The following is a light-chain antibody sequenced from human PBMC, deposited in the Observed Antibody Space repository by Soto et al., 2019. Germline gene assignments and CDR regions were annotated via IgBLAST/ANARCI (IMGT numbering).Light chain of an antibody. V-gene: IGLV4-69*01. Sequence: QSVLTQSPSASASLGASVKLTCTLSSGHTNNAIAWHQQQPEKGPRYLMRLNSDGSHDKGDGIPDRFSGSSSGAERYLTISSLQSEDEGDYYCQTWGTGFWVFGGGTKLTVL. CDR2: LNSDGSH. J-gene: IGLJ3*02. CDR3: QTWGTGFWV. CDR1: SGHTNNA.